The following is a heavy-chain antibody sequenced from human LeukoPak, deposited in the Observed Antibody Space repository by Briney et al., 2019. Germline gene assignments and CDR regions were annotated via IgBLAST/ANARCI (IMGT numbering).Heavy chain of an antibody. V-gene: IGHV3-30-3*01. CDR2: ISYDGSNK. CDR1: GFTFSSYA. CDR3: ARAGGFWSGYGMDV. Sequence: PGGSLRLSCAGSGFTFSSYAMHWVRQAPGKGLEWVAVISYDGSNKYYADSVKGRFTISRDNSKNTLYLQMNSLRAEDTAVYYCARAGGFWSGYGMDVWGQGTTVTVSS. J-gene: IGHJ6*02. D-gene: IGHD3-3*01.